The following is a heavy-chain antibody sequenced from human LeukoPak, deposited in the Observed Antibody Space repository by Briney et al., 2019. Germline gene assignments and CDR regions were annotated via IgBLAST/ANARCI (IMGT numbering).Heavy chain of an antibody. Sequence: SETLSLTCTVSGDSISNGGYFWRWLRQHPGKGLEWIGYIYYTGSTTYNPSLKSRVTISIDTSKTQFSLKVNSVTAADTAVYYCARNGYYSIDYWGQGTLVTVSS. J-gene: IGHJ4*02. V-gene: IGHV4-30-4*01. CDR3: ARNGYYSIDY. D-gene: IGHD4-17*01. CDR1: GDSISNGGYF. CDR2: IYYTGST.